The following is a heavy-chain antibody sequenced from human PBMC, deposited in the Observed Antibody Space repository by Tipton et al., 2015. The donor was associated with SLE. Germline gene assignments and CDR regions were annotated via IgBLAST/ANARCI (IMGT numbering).Heavy chain of an antibody. CDR1: GGSISSYY. J-gene: IGHJ3*01. CDR3: ARPGNYFDSSGHHDAFDV. CDR2: IYDSGS. Sequence: TLSLTCTVSGGSISSYYWGWIRQSPGKGLEWIASIYDSGSNYNPSLKNRVTISFDTSKNQLSLKLSSVTAADTAVYYCARPGNYFDSSGHHDAFDVWGQGTMVTVSS. V-gene: IGHV4-59*12. D-gene: IGHD3-22*01.